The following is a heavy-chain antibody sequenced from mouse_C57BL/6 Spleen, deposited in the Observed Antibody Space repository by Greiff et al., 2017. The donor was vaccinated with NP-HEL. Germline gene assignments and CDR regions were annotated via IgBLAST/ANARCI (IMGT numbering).Heavy chain of an antibody. CDR3: ARVTRSLIYYDYEGYFDY. Sequence: EVQLQQSGPVLVKPGASVKMSCKASGYTFTDYYMNWVKQSHGKSLEWIGVINPYNGGTSYNQKFKGKATLTVDKSSSTAYMELNSLTSEDSSVYYCARVTRSLIYYDYEGYFDYWGQGTTLTVSS. CDR1: GYTFTDYY. D-gene: IGHD2-4*01. J-gene: IGHJ2*01. CDR2: INPYNGGT. V-gene: IGHV1-19*01.